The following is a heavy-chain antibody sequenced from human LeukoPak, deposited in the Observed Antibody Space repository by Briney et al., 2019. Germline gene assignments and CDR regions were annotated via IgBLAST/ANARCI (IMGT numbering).Heavy chain of an antibody. J-gene: IGHJ5*02. Sequence: PGGSLRLSCAASGFTFSSYWMHWVRQAPGKGLVWVSRINSDGSSTSYADSVKGRFTISRDNAKNTLYLQVNSLRAEDTAVYYCARSPVGWFPNWFDPWGQGTLVTVSS. V-gene: IGHV3-74*01. D-gene: IGHD3-3*01. CDR2: INSDGSST. CDR1: GFTFSSYW. CDR3: ARSPVGWFPNWFDP.